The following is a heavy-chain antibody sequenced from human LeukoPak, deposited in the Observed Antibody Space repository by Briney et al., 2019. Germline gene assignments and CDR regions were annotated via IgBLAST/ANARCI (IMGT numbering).Heavy chain of an antibody. CDR2: ISSSGSTI. CDR3: AKRGVVIRVILVGFHKEAYYFDS. V-gene: IGHV3-11*01. CDR1: GFTFSDYY. J-gene: IGHJ4*02. D-gene: IGHD3-22*01. Sequence: GGSLRLSCAASGFTFSDYYMSWIRQAPGKGLEWVSYISSSGSTIYYADSVKGRFTISRDNAKNSLYLQMNSLRAEDTPVYFCAKRGVVIRVILVGFHKEAYYFDSWGRGALVTVSS.